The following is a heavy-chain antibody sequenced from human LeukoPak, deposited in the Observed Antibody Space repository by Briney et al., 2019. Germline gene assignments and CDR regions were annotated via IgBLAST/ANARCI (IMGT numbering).Heavy chain of an antibody. D-gene: IGHD3-10*01. CDR3: ACMVRGYMDV. CDR2: IYYSGST. V-gene: IGHV4-39*07. J-gene: IGHJ6*03. Sequence: SETLSLTCTVSGGSISSSSYYWGWIRQPPGKGLEWIGSIYYSGSTYYKPSLKSRVTISVDTSKNQFSLKLSSVTAADTAVYYCACMVRGYMDVWGKGTTVTISS. CDR1: GGSISSSSYY.